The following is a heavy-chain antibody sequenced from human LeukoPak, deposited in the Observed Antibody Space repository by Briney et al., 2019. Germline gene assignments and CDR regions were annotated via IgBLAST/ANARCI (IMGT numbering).Heavy chain of an antibody. J-gene: IGHJ3*02. CDR2: IYHSGST. D-gene: IGHD2-15*01. Sequence: SETLSLTCGVSAYSISSGYYWGWIRQPPGKGLEWIGSIYHSGSTYYNPSLKSRVTISADTSKNQFSLKLNSVTAADTAVYYCARGGVVAAPGDAFDIWGQGTMVTVFS. V-gene: IGHV4-38-2*01. CDR1: AYSISSGYY. CDR3: ARGGVVAAPGDAFDI.